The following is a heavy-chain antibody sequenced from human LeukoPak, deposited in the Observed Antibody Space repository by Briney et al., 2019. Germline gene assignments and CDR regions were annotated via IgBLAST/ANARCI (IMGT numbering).Heavy chain of an antibody. CDR2: IYYSGST. J-gene: IGHJ3*02. V-gene: IGHV4-31*03. D-gene: IGHD2-2*01. Sequence: PSETLSLTCTVSGGSISSGGYYWSWIRQHPGKGLEWIGYIYYSGSTYYNPSLKSRVTISVDTSKNRFSLKLSSVTAADTAVYYCASVTSPDGYCSSTSCRDDAFDIWGQGTMVTVSS. CDR3: ASVTSPDGYCSSTSCRDDAFDI. CDR1: GGSISSGGYY.